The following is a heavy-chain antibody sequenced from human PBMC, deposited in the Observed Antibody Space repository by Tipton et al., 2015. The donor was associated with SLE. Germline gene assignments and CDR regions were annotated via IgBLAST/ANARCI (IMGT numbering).Heavy chain of an antibody. J-gene: IGHJ4*02. V-gene: IGHV1-18*01. CDR3: TRDTRYQHASDV. CDR1: GFTFTSYG. D-gene: IGHD2-2*01. Sequence: QLVQSGAEVKKPGASVKASCKASGFTFTSYGISWVRQAPGQGLEWVGWISAYNGKTNYAQMVEGRVTMSTDTSMNKAFMELRSLRSDDTAVYYCTRDTRYQHASDVWGQGTLVTVSS. CDR2: ISAYNGKT.